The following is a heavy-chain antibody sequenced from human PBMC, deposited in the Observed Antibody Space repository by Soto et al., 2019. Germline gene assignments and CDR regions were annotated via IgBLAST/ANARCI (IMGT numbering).Heavy chain of an antibody. Sequence: QVQLQESGPGLVRPSQTLSLTCTVSGGSFSSGAYYWSWIRQHPVKGLEWIGYIYHSGSTYYNPSLKSRITFSVDTSKNQYSLKLSSVTAADTAVYYCARIKGGAAGNSDYWGQGTLVTVSS. V-gene: IGHV4-31*03. J-gene: IGHJ4*02. CDR1: GGSFSSGAYY. CDR2: IYHSGST. D-gene: IGHD2-15*01. CDR3: ARIKGGAAGNSDY.